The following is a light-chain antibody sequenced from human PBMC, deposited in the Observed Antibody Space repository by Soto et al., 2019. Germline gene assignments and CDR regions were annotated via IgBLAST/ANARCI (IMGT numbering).Light chain of an antibody. CDR2: EVS. Sequence: QSALTQPASVSGSPGQSITISCTGTSSDVGGYNYVSWYQQHPGKAPKLIIYEVSNRPSGVSNRISGAKSGNTASLTISGRQAEDEADDYCNSSTSKSTGVFGTGTKVTVL. J-gene: IGLJ1*01. CDR3: NSSTSKSTGV. CDR1: SSDVGGYNY. V-gene: IGLV2-14*01.